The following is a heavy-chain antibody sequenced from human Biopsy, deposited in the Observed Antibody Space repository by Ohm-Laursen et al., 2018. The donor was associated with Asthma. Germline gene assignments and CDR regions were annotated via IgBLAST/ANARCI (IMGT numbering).Heavy chain of an antibody. V-gene: IGHV3-30*03. Sequence: SSLRLSCAASGFTFSSYGMHWVRQAPGKGLEWVALISNDGSSKYYADSVKGRFTISRDISKNTLYLQMNSLRAEDTAGYYCARGDSSGWSHYYFDYWGQGTLVTVSS. CDR3: ARGDSSGWSHYYFDY. D-gene: IGHD6-19*01. CDR2: ISNDGSSK. J-gene: IGHJ4*02. CDR1: GFTFSSYG.